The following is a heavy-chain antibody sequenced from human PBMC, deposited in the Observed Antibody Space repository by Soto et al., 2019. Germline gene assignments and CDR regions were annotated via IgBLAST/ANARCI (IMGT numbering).Heavy chain of an antibody. V-gene: IGHV2-5*02. D-gene: IGHD3-3*01. J-gene: IGHJ3*01. CDR2: IYWDDDP. CDR1: GFSLTTSGVG. CDR3: VRFWSGFFGTRHRDAFDL. Sequence: QITLKESGPPLVRPTQTLTLACSLSGFSLTTSGVGVGWIRQPPGKALEFLALIYWDDDPRYRPSLRTRLTITKDTSKNLVVLTMTNVDPVDTATYYCVRFWSGFFGTRHRDAFDLWGQGTMVTVSS.